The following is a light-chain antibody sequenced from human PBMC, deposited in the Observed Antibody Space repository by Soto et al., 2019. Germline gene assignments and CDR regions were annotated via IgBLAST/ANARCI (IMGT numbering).Light chain of an antibody. CDR2: DAS. V-gene: IGKV3-11*01. Sequence: EIVLTQSPATLSLSPGERATLSCRASQSVRTYLAWYQQKPGQAPRLLIYDASNRATGIPARFSGRGSGTDFTLTISSLEPEDFAVYYCQQRSNWPVTFGKGTKVEIK. CDR1: QSVRTY. J-gene: IGKJ1*01. CDR3: QQRSNWPVT.